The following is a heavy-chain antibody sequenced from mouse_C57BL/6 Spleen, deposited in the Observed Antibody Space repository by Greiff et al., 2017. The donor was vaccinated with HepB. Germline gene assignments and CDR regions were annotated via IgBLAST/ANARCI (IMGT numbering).Heavy chain of an antibody. D-gene: IGHD2-5*01. J-gene: IGHJ4*01. Sequence: QVQLQQPGAELVRPGTSVKLSCKASGYTFTSYWMHWVKQRPGQGLEWIGVIDPSDSYTNYNQKFKGKATLTVDTSSSTAYMQLSSLTSEDSAVYYCALYYSNNAMDYWGQGTSVTVSS. V-gene: IGHV1-59*01. CDR2: IDPSDSYT. CDR1: GYTFTSYW. CDR3: ALYYSNNAMDY.